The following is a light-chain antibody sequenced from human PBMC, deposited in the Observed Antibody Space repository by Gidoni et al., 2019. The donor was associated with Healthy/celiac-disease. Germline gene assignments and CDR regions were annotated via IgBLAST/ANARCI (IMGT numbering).Light chain of an antibody. J-gene: IGKJ4*01. CDR2: AAS. CDR1: QSISSY. CDR3: QQSYSTGALT. V-gene: IGKV1-39*01. Sequence: DIQMTKSPSSLSASVGDRVTITCRASQSISSYLNWYQQKPGKAPKLLIYAASSLQSGVPSRFSGSGSGTDFTLTISSLQPEDFATYYCQQSYSTGALTFGGGTKVEIK.